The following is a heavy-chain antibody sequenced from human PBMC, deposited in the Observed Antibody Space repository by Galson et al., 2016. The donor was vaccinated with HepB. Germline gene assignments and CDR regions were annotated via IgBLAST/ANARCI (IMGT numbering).Heavy chain of an antibody. V-gene: IGHV3-15*01. CDR3: YTVRWGD. Sequence: SLRLSCAASGFTFSHAWLNWVRQAPGKGLEWVGRIKSKTDGGTRDYSTSVKGRFSILRDDSRKIVYLKMNSLKIEDTAVYYCYTVRWGDWGQGTLVTVSS. CDR1: GFTFSHAW. J-gene: IGHJ4*02. CDR2: IKSKTDGGTR. D-gene: IGHD7-27*01.